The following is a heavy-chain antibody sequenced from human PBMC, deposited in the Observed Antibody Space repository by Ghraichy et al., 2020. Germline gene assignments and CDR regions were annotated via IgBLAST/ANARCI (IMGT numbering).Heavy chain of an antibody. D-gene: IGHD6-13*01. CDR3: ATTEAAAGRGGYFDY. CDR1: GYTLTELS. V-gene: IGHV1-24*01. CDR2: FDPEDGET. J-gene: IGHJ4*02. Sequence: ASVKVSCKVSGYTLTELSMHWVRQAPGKGLEWMGGFDPEDGETIYAQKFQGRVTMTEDTATDTAYMELSSLRSEDTAVYYCATTEAAAGRGGYFDYWCQGTLVTGSS.